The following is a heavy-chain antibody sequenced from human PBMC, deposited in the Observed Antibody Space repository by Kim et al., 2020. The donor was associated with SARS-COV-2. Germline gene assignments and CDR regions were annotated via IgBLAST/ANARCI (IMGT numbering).Heavy chain of an antibody. Sequence: GGSLRLSCAASGFTFSSYSMNWVRQAPGKGLEWVSYISSSSSTIYYADSVKGRFTISRDNAKNSLYLQMNSLRDEDTAVYYCARDITIFGVETAPVGYWGQGTLVTVSS. CDR1: GFTFSSYS. CDR3: ARDITIFGVETAPVGY. J-gene: IGHJ4*02. D-gene: IGHD3-3*01. V-gene: IGHV3-48*02. CDR2: ISSSSSTI.